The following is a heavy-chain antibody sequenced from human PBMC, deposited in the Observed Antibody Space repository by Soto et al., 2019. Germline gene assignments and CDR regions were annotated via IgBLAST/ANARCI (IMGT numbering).Heavy chain of an antibody. J-gene: IGHJ5*02. D-gene: IGHD2-2*01. CDR1: GFTFDDYA. Sequence: EVQLVESGGGLVQPGRSLRLSCAASGFTFDDYAMHWVRQAPGKGLEWVSGISWNSGSIGYADSVKGRFTISRDNAKNSLYLQMNSLRAEDTALYYGAKDITMRVVPAVGFDPWGQGTLVTVSS. V-gene: IGHV3-9*01. CDR2: ISWNSGSI. CDR3: AKDITMRVVPAVGFDP.